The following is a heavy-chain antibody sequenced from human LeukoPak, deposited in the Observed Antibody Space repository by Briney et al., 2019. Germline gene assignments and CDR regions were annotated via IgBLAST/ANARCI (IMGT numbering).Heavy chain of an antibody. CDR2: ISSSSSYI. Sequence: GGSLRLSCAASGFTFSSYSMNWVRQAPGKGLEWVSSISSSSSYIYYADSVKGRFTISRDNAKNSLYLQMNSLRAEDTAVYYCARDPIGLGLQLHYYMDVWGKGTTVTVSS. D-gene: IGHD1-26*01. V-gene: IGHV3-21*01. J-gene: IGHJ6*03. CDR3: ARDPIGLGLQLHYYMDV. CDR1: GFTFSSYS.